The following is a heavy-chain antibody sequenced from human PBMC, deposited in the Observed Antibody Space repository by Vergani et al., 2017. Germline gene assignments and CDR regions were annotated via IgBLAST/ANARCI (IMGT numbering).Heavy chain of an antibody. Sequence: QVQLQESGPGLVKPSETLSLTCTVSGGSVSSGSYYWSWIRQPPGKGLEWIGYIYYSGSTNYNPSLKSRVTISVDTSKNQFSLKLSSVTAADTAVYYCARDRSVSWRAFDIWGQGTMVTVSS. CDR1: GGSVSSGSYY. CDR2: IYYSGST. CDR3: ARDRSVSWRAFDI. J-gene: IGHJ3*02. D-gene: IGHD6-13*01. V-gene: IGHV4-61*01.